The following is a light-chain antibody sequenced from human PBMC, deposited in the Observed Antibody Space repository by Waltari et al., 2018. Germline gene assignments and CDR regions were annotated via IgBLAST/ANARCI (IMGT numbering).Light chain of an antibody. CDR1: QSVGSSS. V-gene: IGKV3-20*01. CDR3: QQHGTLPAT. J-gene: IGKJ1*01. Sequence: EIVLTQSPGTASLSPGERVTLSCRDSQSVGSSSLAWYQQKPGQAPSLVIYRASRRATVIPDRFSGMWSGTDFSLTISRLEPEDFAVYYCQQHGTLPATFGQGTKVEIK. CDR2: RAS.